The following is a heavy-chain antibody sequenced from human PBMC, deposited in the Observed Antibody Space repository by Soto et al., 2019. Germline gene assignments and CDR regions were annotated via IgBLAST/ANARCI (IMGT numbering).Heavy chain of an antibody. Sequence: QVQLVQSGAEVKKPGSSVKVSCKASGGTFSSYTISWVRQAPGQGLEWMGRIIPILGIANYAQKFQGRVTITADKSTITAYMELSSLRYEDTDVYYCARVLYSGYLDYWGQGTLVTVSS. CDR3: ARVLYSGYLDY. V-gene: IGHV1-69*02. D-gene: IGHD1-26*01. CDR2: IIPILGIA. CDR1: GGTFSSYT. J-gene: IGHJ4*02.